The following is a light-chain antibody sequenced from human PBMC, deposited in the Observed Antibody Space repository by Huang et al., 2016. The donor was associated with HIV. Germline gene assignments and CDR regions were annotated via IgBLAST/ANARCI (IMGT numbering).Light chain of an antibody. CDR2: GAS. V-gene: IGKV3-20*01. CDR1: QSGINY. J-gene: IGKJ2*03. CDR3: QQYDSSPS. Sequence: EILLTQSPGTLSLSPGERATLSCRASQSGINYLAWYQQKPGQAPRLPIYGASSRAKGIPDRFSGSGSGTDVTLTISRLEPEDFAVYYCQQYDSSPSFGRGTKLEIK.